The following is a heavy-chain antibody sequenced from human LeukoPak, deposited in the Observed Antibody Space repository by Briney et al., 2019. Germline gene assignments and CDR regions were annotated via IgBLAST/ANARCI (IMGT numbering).Heavy chain of an antibody. CDR1: GFTFSSYG. J-gene: IGHJ4*02. Sequence: GGSLRLSCAASGFTFSSYGMHWVRQAPGKGLEWVAVIWYDGSNKYYADSVKGRFTISRDNSKNTLYLQMNSLRAEDTAVYYCAKAPGYCSSTSCYLFDYWGQGTLVTVSS. D-gene: IGHD2-2*01. CDR3: AKAPGYCSSTSCYLFDY. V-gene: IGHV3-33*06. CDR2: IWYDGSNK.